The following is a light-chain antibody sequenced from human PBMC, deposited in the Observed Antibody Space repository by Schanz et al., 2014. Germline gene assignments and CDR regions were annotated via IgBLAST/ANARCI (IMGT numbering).Light chain of an antibody. Sequence: QSVLTQPASVSGSPGQSITISCTGTSSDVGGYNYVSWYQQHPGKAPKLMIYEVTKRPSGVPDRFSGSKSGNTASLTISGLQAEDEADYYCCSYAGSSNWVFGGGTKLTVL. CDR3: CSYAGSSNWV. CDR2: EVT. J-gene: IGLJ3*02. CDR1: SSDVGGYNY. V-gene: IGLV2-23*02.